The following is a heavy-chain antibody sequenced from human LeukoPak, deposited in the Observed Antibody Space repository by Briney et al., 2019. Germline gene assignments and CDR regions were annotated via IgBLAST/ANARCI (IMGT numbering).Heavy chain of an antibody. CDR3: ARLGPHYGGNPDNRFDP. Sequence: GASVKVSCKASGGIFSSYAISWVRQAPGQGLEWMGGIIPIFGTPNYAQKFQGRVTITADESTSTAYMELISLRSEDTAVYYCARLGPHYGGNPDNRFDPWGQGTLVTVSS. CDR2: IIPIFGTP. J-gene: IGHJ5*02. CDR1: GGIFSSYA. V-gene: IGHV1-69*13. D-gene: IGHD4-23*01.